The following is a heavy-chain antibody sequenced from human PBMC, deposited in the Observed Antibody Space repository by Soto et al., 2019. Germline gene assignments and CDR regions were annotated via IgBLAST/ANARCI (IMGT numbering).Heavy chain of an antibody. CDR1: GFTFTKYA. CDR3: ARVAGALLPFDY. V-gene: IGHV3-23*01. J-gene: IGHJ4*02. CDR2: LASSGDKT. Sequence: GGSLRLSCAASGFTFTKYAMTWVRQAPGKGLEWVSALASSGDKTYYADSVKGRFTISRDIAKSMVYLQLNSLRAEDTAIYYCARVAGALLPFDYWGQGILVTVSS. D-gene: IGHD7-27*01.